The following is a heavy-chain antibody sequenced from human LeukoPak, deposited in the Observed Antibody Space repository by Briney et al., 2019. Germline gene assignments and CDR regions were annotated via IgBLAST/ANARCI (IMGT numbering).Heavy chain of an antibody. CDR3: ARRPIAAAGTSAFDI. CDR1: GFTFSSYS. D-gene: IGHD6-13*01. V-gene: IGHV3-21*01. CDR2: ISSSSSYI. J-gene: IGHJ3*02. Sequence: GGSLRLSCAASGFTFSSYSMNWVRQAPGKGLEWVSSISSSSSYIYYADSVKGRFTISRDNAKNSLYLQMNSLRAEDTAVYYCARRPIAAAGTSAFDIWGQGTMVTVSS.